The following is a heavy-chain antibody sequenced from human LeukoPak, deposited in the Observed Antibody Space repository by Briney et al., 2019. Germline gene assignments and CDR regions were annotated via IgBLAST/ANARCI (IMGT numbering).Heavy chain of an antibody. CDR2: ISGSGSST. J-gene: IGHJ4*02. D-gene: IGHD3-22*01. Sequence: GGSLRLSCAASGFTFSSYAMSWVRQAPGKGLEWVSSISGSGSSTSYADSVKGRFTISRDNSKSTLYLQMNSLRAEDTAVYYCAKDKVGVVADYFDSSGQGTLVTVSS. V-gene: IGHV3-23*01. CDR1: GFTFSSYA. CDR3: AKDKVGVVADYFDS.